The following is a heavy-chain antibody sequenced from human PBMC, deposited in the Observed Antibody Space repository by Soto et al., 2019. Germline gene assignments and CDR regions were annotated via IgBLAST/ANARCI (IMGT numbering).Heavy chain of an antibody. CDR3: AGVLRYFDWTGMDV. V-gene: IGHV3-21*01. CDR2: ISSSSSYI. J-gene: IGHJ6*02. Sequence: PGGSLRLSCAASGFTFSSYSMNWVRQAPGKGLEWVSSISSSSSYIYYADSVKGRFTISRDNAKNSLYLQMNSLRAEDTAVYYCAGVLRYFDWTGMDVWGQGTTVTVSS. CDR1: GFTFSSYS. D-gene: IGHD3-9*01.